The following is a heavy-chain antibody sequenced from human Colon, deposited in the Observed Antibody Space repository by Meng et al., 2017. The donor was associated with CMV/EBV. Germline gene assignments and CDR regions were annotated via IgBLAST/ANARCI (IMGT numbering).Heavy chain of an antibody. J-gene: IGHJ4*02. CDR1: GYTFSDYY. CDR2: IDPHNTGT. D-gene: IGHD2-2*01. V-gene: IGHV1-2*02. Sequence: ASVKVSCKTSGYTFSDYYLNWVRQAPGQGLEWMGWIDPHNTGTNYAQKFQGRVIMTRDTSTSTVFMDLIRLTSDDTAVYFCARTKSTTSRSSLNYWGQGTLVTVSS. CDR3: ARTKSTTSRSSLNY.